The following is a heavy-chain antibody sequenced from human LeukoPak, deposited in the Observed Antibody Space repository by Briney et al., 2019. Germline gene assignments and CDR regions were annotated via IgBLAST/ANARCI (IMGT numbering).Heavy chain of an antibody. Sequence: SETLSLTCTVSGGSISSSPYYWGWIRQPPGKGLEWIGSIYYSGSTYYNPSLKSRVTISVDTSKNQFSLKLSSVTAADTAVYYCARDRGAAVTVDWFDPWGQGTLVTVSS. CDR1: GGSISSSPYY. CDR3: ARDRGAAVTVDWFDP. D-gene: IGHD2-21*02. CDR2: IYYSGST. J-gene: IGHJ5*02. V-gene: IGHV4-39*07.